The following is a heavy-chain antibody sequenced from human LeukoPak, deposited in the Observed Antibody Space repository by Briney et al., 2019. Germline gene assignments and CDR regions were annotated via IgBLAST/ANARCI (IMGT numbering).Heavy chain of an antibody. J-gene: IGHJ5*02. CDR3: AKSSSWSDNYFDP. CDR2: LNHNSGGT. CDR1: GYTFSAYY. Sequence: ASVKVSCKASGYTFSAYYIHWVRQAPGQGLEWIGWLNHNSGGTKYAQKFQGRVTMTRDTSVSTAYMELSSLTSDDTAFYYCAKSSSWSDNYFDPWGQGTLVTVSS. V-gene: IGHV1-2*02. D-gene: IGHD6-6*01.